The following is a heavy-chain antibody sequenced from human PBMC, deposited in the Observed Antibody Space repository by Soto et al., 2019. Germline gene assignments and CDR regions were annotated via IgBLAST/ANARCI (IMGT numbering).Heavy chain of an antibody. CDR3: ATSGGGWYLY. J-gene: IGHJ4*02. CDR2: VNPNSGDT. V-gene: IGHV1-8*01. D-gene: IGHD6-19*01. Sequence: QVQLVQSGAEVKKPGASVKVSCKASGYTFSSYDINWVRQATGQGLEWMGWVNPNSGDTGYAQKFQGRVTLTRNTSINTAYIELTSLTSDDTAVYYCATSGGGWYLYWGQGTLVTVSS. CDR1: GYTFSSYD.